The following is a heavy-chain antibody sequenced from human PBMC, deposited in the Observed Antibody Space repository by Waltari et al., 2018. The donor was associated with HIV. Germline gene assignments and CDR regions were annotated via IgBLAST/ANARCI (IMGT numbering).Heavy chain of an antibody. CDR1: GFSLSTSGVG. D-gene: IGHD2-2*01. CDR3: AHITSAFDWASKRKYYFDY. Sequence: QITLKESGPTLVKPTQTPTPTCTVSGFSLSTSGVGVAWLLPPPGKALEWLALIYWDDDKRYSPSLKSRLTITKDTSKNQVVLTMTNMDPVDTATYYCAHITSAFDWASKRKYYFDYWGQGTLVTVSS. CDR2: IYWDDDK. V-gene: IGHV2-5*02. J-gene: IGHJ4*02.